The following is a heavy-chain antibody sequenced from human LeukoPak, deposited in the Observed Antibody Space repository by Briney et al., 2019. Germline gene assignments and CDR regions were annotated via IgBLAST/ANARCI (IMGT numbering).Heavy chain of an antibody. V-gene: IGHV1-69*04. D-gene: IGHD2-21*02. CDR2: IIPILGIA. CDR3: ARAKIVVVTAIPYYYYGMDV. J-gene: IGHJ6*02. Sequence: GASVKVSCKASGGTFSSYAISWVRHAPGQGLGWMGRIIPILGIANYAQKFQGRVTITADKSTSTAYMELSSLRSEDTAVYYCARAKIVVVTAIPYYYYGMDVWGQGTTVTVSS. CDR1: GGTFSSYA.